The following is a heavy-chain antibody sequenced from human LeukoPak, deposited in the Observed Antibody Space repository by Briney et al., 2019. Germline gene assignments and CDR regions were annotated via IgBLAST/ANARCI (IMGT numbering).Heavy chain of an antibody. V-gene: IGHV1-18*01. CDR2: ISAYNGNT. Sequence: ASVKVSCKASGYTFTSYGISWVRQAPGQGLEWMGWISAYNGNTNYAQKLQGRVTMTTDTSTSTAYMELRSLRSDDTAVYYCARDPTYSGYDYVRHYGMDVWGQGTTVTVSS. D-gene: IGHD5-12*01. CDR1: GYTFTSYG. CDR3: ARDPTYSGYDYVRHYGMDV. J-gene: IGHJ6*02.